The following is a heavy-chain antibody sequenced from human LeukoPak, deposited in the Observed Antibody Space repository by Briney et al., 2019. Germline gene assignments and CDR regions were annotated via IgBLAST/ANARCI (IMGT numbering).Heavy chain of an antibody. CDR1: GFTFSSYW. J-gene: IGHJ4*02. CDR3: ARAYGSGRYSLSPDY. CDR2: IKQDGSEK. Sequence: GSLRLSCAASGFTFSSYWMSWVRQAPGKGLEWVANIKQDGSEKYYVDSVKGRFTIPRDNAKNSLYLQMNSLRAEDTAVYYCARAYGSGRYSLSPDYWGQGNLVTVSS. V-gene: IGHV3-7*04. D-gene: IGHD3-10*01.